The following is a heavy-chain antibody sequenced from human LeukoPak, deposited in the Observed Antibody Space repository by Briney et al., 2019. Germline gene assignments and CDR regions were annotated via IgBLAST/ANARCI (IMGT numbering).Heavy chain of an antibody. V-gene: IGHV3-23*01. CDR2: ITDSGGST. Sequence: GGSLRLSCAASGFSFSSYGMSWVRQAPGKGLEWVAAITDSGGSTYYADSVMGRFTISRDNFKNTLYLQMNSLRVDDTALYYCAKSLGGDYGSGSYYVVFDSWGQGTLVTVSS. D-gene: IGHD3-10*01. CDR3: AKSLGGDYGSGSYYVVFDS. J-gene: IGHJ4*02. CDR1: GFSFSSYG.